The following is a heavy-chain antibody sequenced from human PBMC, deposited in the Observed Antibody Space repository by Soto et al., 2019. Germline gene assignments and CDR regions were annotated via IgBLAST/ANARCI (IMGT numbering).Heavy chain of an antibody. D-gene: IGHD6-19*01. CDR2: IAFDGSYK. V-gene: IGHV3-30*04. J-gene: IGHJ4*02. Sequence: QVQLVESGGGVVQPGRSLRLSCAASGFTFSSHSMHWVRQAPGKGLEWVAVIAFDGSYKYYADSVKGRFTISRDNSKNTLYLQMNSLGAEDTAVYYCARGASIVVAGTSFDYWGQGTLVTVSS. CDR3: ARGASIVVAGTSFDY. CDR1: GFTFSSHS.